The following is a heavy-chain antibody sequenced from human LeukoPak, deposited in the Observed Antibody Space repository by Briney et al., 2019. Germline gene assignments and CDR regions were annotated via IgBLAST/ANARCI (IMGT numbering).Heavy chain of an antibody. CDR3: ARCHCSGGSCYSGYYYMDV. CDR1: GGSISSSSYY. CDR2: IYYSGST. V-gene: IGHV4-39*01. D-gene: IGHD2-15*01. Sequence: SETLSLTCTVSGGSISSSSYYWGWIRQPPGKGLEWIGSIYYSGSTYYNPSLKSRVTISVDTSKIQFSLKLSSVTAADTAVYYCARCHCSGGSCYSGYYYMDVWGKGTTVTVSS. J-gene: IGHJ6*03.